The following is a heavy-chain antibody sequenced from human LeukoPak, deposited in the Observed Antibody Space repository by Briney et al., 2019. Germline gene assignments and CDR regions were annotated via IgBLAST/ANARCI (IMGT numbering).Heavy chain of an antibody. Sequence: PSETLSLTCPGSGSSISSYYLSWIRQPPGKGLEWIGYIYYSGSTNYNPSLKSRVTIPVDTSKNQFSLKLSSVTAADTAVYYCARDIIFYSGSYYSHERGFDYWGQGTLVTVSS. CDR2: IYYSGST. CDR3: ARDIIFYSGSYYSHERGFDY. CDR1: GSSISSYY. J-gene: IGHJ4*02. D-gene: IGHD1-26*01. V-gene: IGHV4-59*01.